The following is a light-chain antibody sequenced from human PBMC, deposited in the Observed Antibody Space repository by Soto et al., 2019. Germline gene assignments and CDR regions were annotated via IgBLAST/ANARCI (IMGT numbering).Light chain of an antibody. V-gene: IGKV3-11*01. CDR2: DAS. CDR3: QQRSSWPRT. J-gene: IGKJ2*01. Sequence: EIVLTQSPANLSLSPGERATLSCRASQSVSSYLAWYQQKPGQTPRLLIYDASNRATGIPARFSGSGSGTDFPLTSSSLEPEDFAVYYCQQRSSWPRTFGQGNKLEIQ. CDR1: QSVSSY.